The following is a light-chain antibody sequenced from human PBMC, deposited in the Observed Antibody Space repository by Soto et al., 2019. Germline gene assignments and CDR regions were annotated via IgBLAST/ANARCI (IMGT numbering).Light chain of an antibody. CDR2: DVN. CDR1: SSDVGGYKY. CDR3: CSYAGSYTYV. Sequence: QSVLAQPRSVSGSPGQSVTIPCSGTSSDVGGYKYVSWYQQHPGKAPELMIYDVNKRPSGVPDRFSGSKSGNTASLTISGLQAEDEADYYCCSYAGSYTYVFGTGTKVTVL. V-gene: IGLV2-11*01. J-gene: IGLJ1*01.